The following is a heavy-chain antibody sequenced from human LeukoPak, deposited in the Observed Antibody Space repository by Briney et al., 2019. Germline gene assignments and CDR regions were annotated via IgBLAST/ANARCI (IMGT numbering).Heavy chain of an antibody. V-gene: IGHV4-38-2*02. CDR3: ARGGYSSSSNFDY. J-gene: IGHJ4*02. Sequence: SETLSLTCTVSGYSISSGYYWGWIRQPPGKGLEWIGYIYHSGSTYYNPSLKSRVTISVDRSKNQFSLKLSSVTAADTAVYYCARGGYSSSSNFDYWGQGTLVTVSS. CDR1: GYSISSGYY. CDR2: IYHSGST. D-gene: IGHD6-6*01.